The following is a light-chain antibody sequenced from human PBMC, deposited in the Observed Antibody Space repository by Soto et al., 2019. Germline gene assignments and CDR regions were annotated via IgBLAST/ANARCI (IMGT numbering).Light chain of an antibody. CDR3: QQYNDWPPA. Sequence: ETVMTQSPATLSLSPGERATLSCRASQSVSSKLVCYQQKPGQAPRFLIYGASTRATGIPARFRGSGSGTEFTLTIDRLQSEDFAVYYCQQYNDWPPAFGGGTKVEIK. CDR2: GAS. V-gene: IGKV3-15*01. CDR1: QSVSSK. J-gene: IGKJ4*01.